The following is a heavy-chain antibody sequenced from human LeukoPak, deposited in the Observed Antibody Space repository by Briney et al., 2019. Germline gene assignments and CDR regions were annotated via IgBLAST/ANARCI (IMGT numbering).Heavy chain of an antibody. CDR3: ARDPPFIIGTTFFDY. D-gene: IGHD1-20*01. J-gene: IGHJ4*02. V-gene: IGHV3-21*01. Sequence: GGSLRLSCAASGFTFSSYSMNWVRQAPGKGLEWVSSISTSSTYIYYADSVKGRFTISRDNAKNSLYLQMNSLGAEDTAVYYCARDPPFIIGTTFFDYWGQGTLVTVSS. CDR2: ISTSSTYI. CDR1: GFTFSSYS.